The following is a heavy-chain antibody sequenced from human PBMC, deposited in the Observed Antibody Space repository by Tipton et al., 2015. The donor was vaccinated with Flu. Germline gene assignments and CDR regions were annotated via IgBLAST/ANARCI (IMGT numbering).Heavy chain of an antibody. CDR2: IYTSGST. J-gene: IGHJ5*01. CDR1: GGSISNEY. Sequence: LRLSCSVSGGSISNEYWSWIRQPAGKGLEWIGRIYTSGSTNYNPSLNSRVTMSVDTSKNQFSLRLSSVTAADTAVYYCARRDYSNYVSVPHNWFDPWGQGILVTVSS. V-gene: IGHV4-4*07. CDR3: ARRDYSNYVSVPHNWFDP. D-gene: IGHD4-11*01.